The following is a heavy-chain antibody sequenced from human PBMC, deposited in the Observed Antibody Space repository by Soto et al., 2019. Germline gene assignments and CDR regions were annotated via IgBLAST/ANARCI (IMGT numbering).Heavy chain of an antibody. V-gene: IGHV3-13*04. CDR1: GFTFSNYD. D-gene: IGHD3-16*01. CDR2: IGLAGDK. J-gene: IGHJ3*01. Sequence: PGGSLRLSCAASGFTFSNYDMHWVRQATGKGLEWVSGIGLAGDKYYPGSLKGRFTISRDNVKNSLYLQMNSLRAGDTAVYYCAKFRGGYTDAFDVWGQGTMVTVSS. CDR3: AKFRGGYTDAFDV.